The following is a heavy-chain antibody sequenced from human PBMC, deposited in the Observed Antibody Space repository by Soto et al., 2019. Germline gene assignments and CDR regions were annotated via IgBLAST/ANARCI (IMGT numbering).Heavy chain of an antibody. Sequence: GGSLRLSCAASVFTFSGSAMHWVRQASGKGLEWVGRIRSKANSYATAYAASVKGRFTISRDDSKNTAYLQMNSLKTEDTAVYYCTRFSHIEDYYDSSGYPEHFDYWGQGTLVTVSS. D-gene: IGHD3-22*01. CDR2: IRSKANSYAT. J-gene: IGHJ4*02. CDR3: TRFSHIEDYYDSSGYPEHFDY. CDR1: VFTFSGSA. V-gene: IGHV3-73*01.